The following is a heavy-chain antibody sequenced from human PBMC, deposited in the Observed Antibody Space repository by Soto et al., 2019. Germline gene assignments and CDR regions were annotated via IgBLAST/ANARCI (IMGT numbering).Heavy chain of an antibody. V-gene: IGHV3-33*01. J-gene: IGHJ6*02. CDR1: GFTFSTYG. CDR2: VWYDGRNK. CDR3: VRAAGYSGNDYVYYYGMDV. Sequence: QAQLVESGGAVVQPGRSLRLSCAASGFTFSTYGMHWVRQAPGKGLEWVALVWYDGRNKDYADSVKGRFTISRDNSKNTLYMQMNSLRDEDTAVYYCVRAAGYSGNDYVYYYGMDVWGQGTTVTVSS. D-gene: IGHD5-12*01.